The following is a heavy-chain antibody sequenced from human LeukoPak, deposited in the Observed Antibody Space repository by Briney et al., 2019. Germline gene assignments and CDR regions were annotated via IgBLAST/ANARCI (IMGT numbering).Heavy chain of an antibody. CDR1: GGSISSTSYY. CDR3: ARHVQYCSSTNCYRQTFDI. CDR2: IYYTGAT. V-gene: IGHV4-39*01. J-gene: IGHJ3*02. D-gene: IGHD2-2*01. Sequence: SETLSLTCTVSGGSISSTSYYCGWIRQPPGEGLVWFGSIYYTGATYYNPALKSRVTMSVDPSNNQFSLKPSSVTAADTAVYYCARHVQYCSSTNCYRQTFDIWGPGTMVTVSS.